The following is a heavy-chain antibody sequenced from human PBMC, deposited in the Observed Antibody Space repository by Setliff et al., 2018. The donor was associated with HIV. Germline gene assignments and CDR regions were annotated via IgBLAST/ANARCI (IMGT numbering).Heavy chain of an antibody. V-gene: IGHV3-15*01. D-gene: IGHD3-16*01. Sequence: GGSLRLSCAVSGFTFSNAWMHWVRQAPGKGLEWVGHIKSKTNGGTTDYAAPVTGRFIISRDDSENTLYLQMNSLKTEDTAVYYCLRDYDWGSYDYWGQGTLVTVSS. CDR3: LRDYDWGSYDY. J-gene: IGHJ4*02. CDR1: GFTFSNAW. CDR2: IKSKTNGGTT.